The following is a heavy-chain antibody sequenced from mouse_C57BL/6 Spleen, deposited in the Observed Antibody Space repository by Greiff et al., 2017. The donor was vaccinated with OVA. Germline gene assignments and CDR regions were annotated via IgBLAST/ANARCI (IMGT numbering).Heavy chain of an antibody. Sequence: VKLVESGPGLVAPSQSLSITCTVSGFSLTSYAISWVRQPPGKGLEWLGVIWTGGGTNYNSALKSRLSISKDNSKSQVFLKMNSLQTDDTARYYCARSARDYSNYGWYFDVWGTGTTVTVSS. CDR3: ARSARDYSNYGWYFDV. J-gene: IGHJ1*03. V-gene: IGHV2-9-1*01. CDR2: IWTGGGT. CDR1: GFSLTSYA. D-gene: IGHD2-5*01.